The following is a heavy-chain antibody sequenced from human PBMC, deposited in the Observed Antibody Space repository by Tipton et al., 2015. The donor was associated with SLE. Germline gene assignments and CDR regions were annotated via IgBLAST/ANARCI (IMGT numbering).Heavy chain of an antibody. CDR1: GGSISSSSYY. CDR3: GREGCGWYRGYYFVY. D-gene: IGHD6-19*01. CDR2: IYYSGST. J-gene: IGHJ4*02. V-gene: IGHV4-39*02. Sequence: TLSLTCTVSGGSISSSSYYWGWIRQPPGKGLEWIGSIYYSGSTYYNPSLKSRVTISVDTSKNQLSLKLSSVTAADTAVYYCGREGCGWYRGYYFVYWGQGTLVTVSS.